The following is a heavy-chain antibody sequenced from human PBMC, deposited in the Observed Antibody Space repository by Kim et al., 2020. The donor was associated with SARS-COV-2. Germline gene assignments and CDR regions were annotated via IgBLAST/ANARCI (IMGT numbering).Heavy chain of an antibody. Sequence: GGSLRLSCAASGFTFSSYAMSWVRQAPGKGLEWVSAISGSGGSTYYADSVKGRFTISRDNSKNTLYLQMNSLRAEDTAVYYCAKGVGELSLPIDFDYWGQGTLVTVSS. CDR2: ISGSGGST. J-gene: IGHJ4*02. CDR1: GFTFSSYA. CDR3: AKGVGELSLPIDFDY. D-gene: IGHD3-10*01. V-gene: IGHV3-23*01.